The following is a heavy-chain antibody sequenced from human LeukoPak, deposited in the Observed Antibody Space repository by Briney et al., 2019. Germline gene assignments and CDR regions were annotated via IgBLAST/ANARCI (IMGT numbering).Heavy chain of an antibody. CDR2: IYYSGST. CDR3: ARSLGSSGPFDY. Sequence: SETLSLTCTVSGASISNYYWSWLRQPPGKGLEWIGYIYYSGSTNYNPSLKSRVTISVDTSKNQFSLKLSSVTAADTAVYYCARSLGSSGPFDYWGQGTLVTVSS. D-gene: IGHD3-22*01. J-gene: IGHJ4*02. V-gene: IGHV4-59*08. CDR1: GASISNYY.